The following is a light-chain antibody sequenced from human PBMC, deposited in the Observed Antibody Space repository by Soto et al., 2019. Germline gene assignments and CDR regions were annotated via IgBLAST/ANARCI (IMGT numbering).Light chain of an antibody. CDR2: DVS. J-gene: IGLJ1*01. CDR3: CSYAGSYTYV. V-gene: IGLV2-11*01. CDR1: SSDVGGYNY. Sequence: QSVLTQPRSVSGAAGESVTISCTGTSSDVGGYNYVSWYQQHPGKAPKLMIYDVSKRPSGVPDRFSGSKSGNTASLTISGLQAEDEADYYCCSYAGSYTYVFRTGTKFTVL.